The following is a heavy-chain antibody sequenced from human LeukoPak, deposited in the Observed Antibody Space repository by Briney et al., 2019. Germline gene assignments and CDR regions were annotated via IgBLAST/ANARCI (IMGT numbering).Heavy chain of an antibody. CDR3: ARGSNWGDY. CDR1: GGSISDYY. J-gene: IGHJ4*02. CDR2: FSNSGTT. D-gene: IGHD7-27*01. V-gene: IGHV4-59*12. Sequence: SETQSLTCTVSGGSISDYYWSWIRQPPGKGLEWIGYFSNSGTTNQNPSLKSRVTMSVDTSKNQFSLKLSSVTAADTAVYYCARGSNWGDYWGQGALVTVSS.